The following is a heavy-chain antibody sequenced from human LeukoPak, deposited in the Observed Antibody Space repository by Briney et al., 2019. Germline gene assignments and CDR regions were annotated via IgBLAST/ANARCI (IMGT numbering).Heavy chain of an antibody. V-gene: IGHV1-18*01. J-gene: IGHJ4*01. D-gene: IGHD5-12*01. CDR3: ARDRERVVAPMGYD. CDR1: GYTFTSYG. Sequence: ASVNVSCKASGYTFTSYGISWVRQAPGQGLEWMGWISAYNGNTNYAQKLQGRVTMTTDTSTSTAYMELRSLRSDDTAVYYCARDRERVVAPMGYDWGPATLVTVSS. CDR2: ISAYNGNT.